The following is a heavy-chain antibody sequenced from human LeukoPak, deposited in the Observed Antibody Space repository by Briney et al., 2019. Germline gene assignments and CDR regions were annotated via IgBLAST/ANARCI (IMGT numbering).Heavy chain of an antibody. D-gene: IGHD6-13*01. CDR2: ISWNSVYI. CDR3: AKARGAAAGTPQGVYFDY. J-gene: IGHJ4*02. CDR1: GFTLDDYA. Sequence: GGSLRLSCAASGFTLDDYAMHWVRQAPGKGLEWVSGISWNSVYIGYADSVKGRFTIPRDNAKNSLYLQMNSLRVEDTALYYCAKARGAAAGTPQGVYFDYWGQGTLVTVSS. V-gene: IGHV3-9*01.